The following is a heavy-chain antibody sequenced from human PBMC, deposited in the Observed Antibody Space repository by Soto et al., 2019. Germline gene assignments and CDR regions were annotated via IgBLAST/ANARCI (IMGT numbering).Heavy chain of an antibody. CDR1: GFTFSDYY. CDR3: ARANWAFYFDY. J-gene: IGHJ4*02. Sequence: QVQLVESGGGLVKPGGSLRLSCAASGFTFSDYYMTWIRQAPGKGLEWVAYISSSGGNTNYAVSVKGRFTISRDNAKNSLYLQMNSLRAEDTAVYFCARANWAFYFDYWGQGTLVTVSS. CDR2: ISSSGGNT. V-gene: IGHV3-11*06. D-gene: IGHD1-1*01.